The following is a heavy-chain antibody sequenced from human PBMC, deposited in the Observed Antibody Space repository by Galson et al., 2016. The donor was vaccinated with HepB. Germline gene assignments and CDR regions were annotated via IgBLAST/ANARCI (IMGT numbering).Heavy chain of an antibody. V-gene: IGHV3-21*01. D-gene: IGHD5-12*01. CDR3: ARESSGYDYDFDI. J-gene: IGHJ3*02. Sequence: SLRLSCAASGFTFSRYTMNWVRRAPVKGLEWVSSISSSSTYIYYSDSMKGRFTISRDNAKKLLYLQMSSLRAEDTAVYYCARESSGYDYDFDIWGQGTMVTVSS. CDR1: GFTFSRYT. CDR2: ISSSSTYI.